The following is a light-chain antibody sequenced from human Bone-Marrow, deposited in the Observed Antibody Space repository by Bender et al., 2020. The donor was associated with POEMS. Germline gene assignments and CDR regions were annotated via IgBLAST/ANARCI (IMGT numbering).Light chain of an antibody. CDR3: CSYAGSSTYV. CDR1: SSDVGSFNL. J-gene: IGLJ1*01. V-gene: IGLV2-23*02. CDR2: EVS. Sequence: QSALTQPASVSGSPGQSITISCTGTSSDVGSFNLVSWYQQHPGKAPKLIICEVSKRPSGISNRFSGSRSGNTASLTISGLQSEDEADYYCCSYAGSSTYVFGGGTKVTVL.